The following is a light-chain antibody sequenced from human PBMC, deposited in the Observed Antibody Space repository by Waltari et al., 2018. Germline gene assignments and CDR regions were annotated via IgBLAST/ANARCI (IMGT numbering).Light chain of an antibody. CDR3: QQYNNWPPLT. V-gene: IGKV3-15*01. CDR1: QNVDSR. Sequence: ETVMTQSPATLSVSPGETATLSCRARQNVDSRLAWYQQRPGQPPRLLLSAASTRASGVPARFSGSGSGTEFTLTISSLQSEDSAVYYCQQYNNWPPLTFGGGTKVELK. CDR2: AAS. J-gene: IGKJ4*01.